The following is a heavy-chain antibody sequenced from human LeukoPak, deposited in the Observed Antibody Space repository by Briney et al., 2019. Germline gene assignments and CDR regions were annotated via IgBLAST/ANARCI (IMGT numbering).Heavy chain of an antibody. D-gene: IGHD6-6*01. Sequence: GGSLRLSCAASGFTFSSYSMNWVRQAPGKGLEWVSSISSSSSYIYYADSVKGRFTITRDNAKNSLYLQMNSLRAEDTAVYYCARGLLQLAGFDYWGQGTLVTVSS. CDR1: GFTFSSYS. CDR2: ISSSSSYI. J-gene: IGHJ4*02. CDR3: ARGLLQLAGFDY. V-gene: IGHV3-21*01.